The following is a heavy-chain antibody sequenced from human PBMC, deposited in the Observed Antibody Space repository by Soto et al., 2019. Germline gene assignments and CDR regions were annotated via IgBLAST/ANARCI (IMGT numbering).Heavy chain of an antibody. D-gene: IGHD2-2*01. CDR3: ARASCCFDY. CDR2: ITNSGDST. V-gene: IGHV3-23*01. Sequence: EVQLLESGGGLVQPGGSLRLSCAASGFTFSTYAMSWVRQAPGKGLEWVSTITNSGDSTYYPDSVRGRFTISRDNSKNTLYLQMNSLRAEDTALYYYARASCCFDYWGQGTLVTVSS. CDR1: GFTFSTYA. J-gene: IGHJ4*02.